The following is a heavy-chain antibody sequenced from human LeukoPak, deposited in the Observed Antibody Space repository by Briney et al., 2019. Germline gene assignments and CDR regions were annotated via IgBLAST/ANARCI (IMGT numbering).Heavy chain of an antibody. Sequence: SETLSLTCAVSGDSITSNKYYWGWIRQPPGKGLEWIGSVYYSGNTYYNPSLKSRVTISADTSKNQFSLKVTSVTAADTAVYYCARGAYCGGDCYFDYWGQGTLVTVSS. V-gene: IGHV4-39*07. D-gene: IGHD2-21*02. J-gene: IGHJ4*02. CDR3: ARGAYCGGDCYFDY. CDR1: GDSITSNKYY. CDR2: VYYSGNT.